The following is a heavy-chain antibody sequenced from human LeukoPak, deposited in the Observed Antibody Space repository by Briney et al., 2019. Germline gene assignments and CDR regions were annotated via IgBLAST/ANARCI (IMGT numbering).Heavy chain of an antibody. CDR2: INHSGST. Sequence: SETLSLTCAVYGGSFSGYYWSWIRQPPGKGLEWIGEINHSGSTNYNPSLKSRVTISVDTSKNQFSLKLSSVTAADTAVYYCARDSGSASTDYWGQGTLVTVSS. D-gene: IGHD3-10*01. J-gene: IGHJ4*02. CDR3: ARDSGSASTDY. CDR1: GGSFSGYY. V-gene: IGHV4-34*01.